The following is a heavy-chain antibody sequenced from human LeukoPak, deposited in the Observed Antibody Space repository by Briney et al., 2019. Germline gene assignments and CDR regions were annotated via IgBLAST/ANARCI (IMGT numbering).Heavy chain of an antibody. Sequence: PGRTLTHSFAASVFTFSTYVLHWVRQAPGRGLEGVAVSSNDGSEKYYADSGKGRFTIYRDNSKNTLYLQMNSLGAEDTAVYYCAKEYCTTTNCRGDWGLGTLVTDSS. CDR1: VFTFSTYV. D-gene: IGHD2-2*01. J-gene: IGHJ4*02. CDR2: SSNDGSEK. CDR3: AKEYCTTTNCRGD. V-gene: IGHV3-30*04.